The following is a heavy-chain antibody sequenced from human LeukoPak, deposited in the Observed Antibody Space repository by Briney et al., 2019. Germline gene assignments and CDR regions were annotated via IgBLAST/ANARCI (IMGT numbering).Heavy chain of an antibody. CDR3: TRDSDYYDSSGYYYLNWFDP. CDR2: IRSKAYGGTT. V-gene: IGHV3-49*04. D-gene: IGHD3-22*01. CDR1: GFTFGDYA. J-gene: IGHJ5*02. Sequence: GGSLRLSCTASGFTFGDYAMSWVRQAPGKGLEWVGFIRSKAYGGTTEYAASVKGRFTISRDDSKSIAYLQMNSLKTEDTAVYYCTRDSDYYDSSGYYYLNWFDPWGQGTLVTVSS.